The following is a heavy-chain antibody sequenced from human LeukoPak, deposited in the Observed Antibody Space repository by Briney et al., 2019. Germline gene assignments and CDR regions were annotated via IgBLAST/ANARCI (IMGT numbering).Heavy chain of an antibody. CDR3: AREEEWRNYIDD. CDR1: GGSFSNSG. J-gene: IGHJ4*02. D-gene: IGHD3-3*01. CDR2: IIPILAIG. V-gene: IGHV1-69*04. Sequence: SVKVSCKASGGSFSNSGFSWVRQAPGQGLEWLGRIIPILAIGTYAQNLQGRVTITADKSTSTVYMELSSLRSEDTAVYYCAREEEWRNYIDDWGQGTLVTVSS.